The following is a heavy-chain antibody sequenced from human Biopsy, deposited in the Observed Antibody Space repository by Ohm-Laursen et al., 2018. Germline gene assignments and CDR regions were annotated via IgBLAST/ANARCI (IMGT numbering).Heavy chain of an antibody. CDR1: GFTLSSYS. CDR2: ISSSSDNI. CDR3: AKDHCSGGTCYSDGPVFDF. V-gene: IGHV3-21*04. Sequence: SLRLSCSASGFTLSSYSMNWVRQTPGKGLEWVSTISSSSDNIYYADSVKGRFTISRDNSKNTLYLQMNSLRAEDTAVYYCAKDHCSGGTCYSDGPVFDFWGQGTLVTVSS. J-gene: IGHJ4*02. D-gene: IGHD2-15*01.